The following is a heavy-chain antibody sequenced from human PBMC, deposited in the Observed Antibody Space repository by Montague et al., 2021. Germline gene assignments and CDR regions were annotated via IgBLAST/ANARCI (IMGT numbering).Heavy chain of an antibody. D-gene: IGHD2-8*01. CDR3: VKETRVYYPDF. V-gene: IGHV3-9*01. J-gene: IGHJ4*02. CDR1: GLTFSNYG. CDR2: INEDRSNI. Sequence: SLRLSCAASGLTFSNYGMNWVRHAPGKGLEWVSSINEDRSNIDYADSVKGRFTISRDNAKNSLYLQMNGLRAEDTAFYYCVKETRVYYPDFWGQGILVTVSS.